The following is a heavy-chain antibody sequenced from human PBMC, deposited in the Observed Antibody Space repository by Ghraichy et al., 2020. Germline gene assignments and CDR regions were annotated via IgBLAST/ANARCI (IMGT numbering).Heavy chain of an antibody. Sequence: GGSLRLSCAASGFTLSDYSINWVRQAPGKGLEWISYITSSGKFISYADSVKGRFTVSRDNAKNTLSLQMNSLRGEDTAVYYCARASAVVRFYYYAAMDVWGQVTTVTVSS. CDR3: ARASAVVRFYYYAAMDV. CDR2: ITSSGKFI. CDR1: GFTLSDYS. V-gene: IGHV3-48*01. D-gene: IGHD4-23*01. J-gene: IGHJ6*02.